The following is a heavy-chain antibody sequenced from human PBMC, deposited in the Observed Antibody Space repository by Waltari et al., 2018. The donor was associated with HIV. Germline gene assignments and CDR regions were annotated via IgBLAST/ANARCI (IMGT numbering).Heavy chain of an antibody. CDR3: ARGTGHNSGWY. J-gene: IGHJ4*02. CDR2: ISGDGEIT. V-gene: IGHV3-64*01. D-gene: IGHD6-19*01. CDR1: TLPFKTYA. Sequence: EVYLVESGGNLVQPGGSLRLSCASSTLPFKTYAMHWVRQAPGKGLEYVSGISGDGEITFYANSVKGRVTISRDDSNNALYLQMGNLRGDDMAVYYCARGTGHNSGWYWGQGSMVTVSP.